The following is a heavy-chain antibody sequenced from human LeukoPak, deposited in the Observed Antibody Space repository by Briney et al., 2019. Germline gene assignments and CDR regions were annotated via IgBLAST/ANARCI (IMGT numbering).Heavy chain of an antibody. D-gene: IGHD1-26*01. CDR1: GGSISSGGYY. CDR3: ARDELLGDAFDI. J-gene: IGHJ3*02. V-gene: IGHV4-30-2*01. Sequence: PSETLSLTCTVSGGSISSGGYYWSWIRQPPGKGLEWIGYIYHSGSTYYKPSLKSRVTISIDRSKNQFSLKLSTVTAADTAVYYCARDELLGDAFDIWGQGTMVTVSS. CDR2: IYHSGST.